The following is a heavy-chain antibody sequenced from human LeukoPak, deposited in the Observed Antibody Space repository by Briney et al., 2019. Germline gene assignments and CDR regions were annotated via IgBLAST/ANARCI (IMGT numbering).Heavy chain of an antibody. CDR2: ISGSGGST. CDR3: AKHSSGYYFPPDY. J-gene: IGHJ4*02. V-gene: IGHV3-23*01. Sequence: PGGSLRLSCAASGFTFSNYAMSWVRQAPGKGLEWVSGISGSGGSTDYADSVKGRFTISRDNSKNTLYLQMNTLRAEDTAVYYCAKHSSGYYFPPDYWGQGTLVTVSS. CDR1: GFTFSNYA. D-gene: IGHD3-22*01.